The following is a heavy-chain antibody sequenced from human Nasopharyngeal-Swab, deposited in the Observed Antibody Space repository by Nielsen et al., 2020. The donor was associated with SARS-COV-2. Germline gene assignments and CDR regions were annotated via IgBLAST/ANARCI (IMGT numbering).Heavy chain of an antibody. CDR3: ARGLVDVNMMLVVIGFSYWLDS. CDR2: INHRGTT. V-gene: IGHV4-34*01. Sequence: SETLSLTCAVYAGSFSDYYWTWIRQTPGKLLGWIGEINHRGTTTYNPSLKSRVSISADTSKNQFSLNLSSVTAADTAVYYCARGLVDVNMMLVVIGFSYWLDSWGQGTLVTVSS. D-gene: IGHD3-22*01. CDR1: AGSFSDYY. J-gene: IGHJ5*01.